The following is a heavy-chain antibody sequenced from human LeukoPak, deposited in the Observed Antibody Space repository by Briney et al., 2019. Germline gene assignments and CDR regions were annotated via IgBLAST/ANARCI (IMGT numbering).Heavy chain of an antibody. CDR1: GFTFSSYA. Sequence: GRSLRLSCAASGFTFSSYAMHWVRQAPGKGLVWVSRINSDGSSTTYADSVKGRFTISRDNAKNTLYLQMNSLRAEDTAVYYCARDPYSATYLFDYWGQGTLVTVSS. CDR2: INSDGSST. J-gene: IGHJ4*02. D-gene: IGHD1-26*01. V-gene: IGHV3-74*01. CDR3: ARDPYSATYLFDY.